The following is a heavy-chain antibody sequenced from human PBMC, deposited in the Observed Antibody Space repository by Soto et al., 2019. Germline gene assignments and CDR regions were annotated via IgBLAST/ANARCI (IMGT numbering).Heavy chain of an antibody. CDR2: IIPIFGTA. V-gene: IGHV1-69*13. CDR1: GGTFSSYA. CDR3: ARMFSSSPSTLDY. J-gene: IGHJ4*02. Sequence: SVKVSCKASGGTFSSYAISWVRQAPGQGLEWMGGIIPIFGTANYAQKFQGRVTITADESTSTAYMELSSLRSEDTAVYYCARMFSSSPSTLDYWGQGTLVTVSS. D-gene: IGHD6-6*01.